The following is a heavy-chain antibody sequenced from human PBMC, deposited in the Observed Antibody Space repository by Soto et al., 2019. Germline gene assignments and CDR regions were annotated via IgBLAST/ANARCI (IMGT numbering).Heavy chain of an antibody. V-gene: IGHV4-4*02. Sequence: SETLSLTCAVSGVSISSRNCWSWLRQPPGKGLEWIGDIYHSGSTNYNASLKSRVTISLDRSKNQFSLKLSSVTAADTAVYYCARVPDYWGQGTLVTVSS. J-gene: IGHJ4*02. CDR3: ARVPDY. CDR1: GVSISSRNC. CDR2: IYHSGST.